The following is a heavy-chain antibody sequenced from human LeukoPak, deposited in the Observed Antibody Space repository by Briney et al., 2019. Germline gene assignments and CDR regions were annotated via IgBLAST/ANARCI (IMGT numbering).Heavy chain of an antibody. Sequence: SETLSLTCAVYGGSFSGYYWSWIRQPPGKGLEWIGYIYYSGSTYCNPSLKSRVTISVDTSKNQFSLKLSSVTAADTAVYYCARDLEDWAGDRYYYYMDVWGKGTTVTVSS. V-gene: IGHV4-34*09. CDR2: IYYSGST. J-gene: IGHJ6*03. D-gene: IGHD7-27*01. CDR1: GGSFSGYY. CDR3: ARDLEDWAGDRYYYYMDV.